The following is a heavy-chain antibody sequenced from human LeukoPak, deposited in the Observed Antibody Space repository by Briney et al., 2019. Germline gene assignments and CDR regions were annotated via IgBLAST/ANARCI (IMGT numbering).Heavy chain of an antibody. V-gene: IGHV4-59*01. J-gene: IGHJ4*02. CDR2: IYYSGST. CDR3: ARGFGELLPYYFDY. CDR1: GGSISSYY. Sequence: SETLSLTCTVSGGSISSYYWSWIRQPPGKGLEWIGYIYYSGSTNYNPSLKSRVTISVDTSKNQFSLKLSSVTAADTAVYYCARGFGELLPYYFDYWGQGTLVTVSS. D-gene: IGHD3-10*01.